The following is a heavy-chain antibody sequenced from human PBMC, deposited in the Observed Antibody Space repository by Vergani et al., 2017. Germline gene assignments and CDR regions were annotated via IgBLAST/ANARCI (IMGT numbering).Heavy chain of an antibody. Sequence: QVQLVESGGGVVPRGGSLRLSCATSGFTLSNYDMQWIRQGPGKGLEFVAFIQFDGSNQYYADSVKGRFTLSRDFSKNTLYLQMNSWRTDDTATYYCAKHFRGWGIDYWGQGTQVIVSS. V-gene: IGHV3-30*02. D-gene: IGHD3-16*01. CDR1: GFTLSNYD. CDR3: AKHFRGWGIDY. J-gene: IGHJ4*02. CDR2: IQFDGSNQ.